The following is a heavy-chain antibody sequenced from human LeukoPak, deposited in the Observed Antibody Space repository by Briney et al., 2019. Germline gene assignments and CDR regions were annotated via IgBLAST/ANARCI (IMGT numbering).Heavy chain of an antibody. J-gene: IGHJ6*03. V-gene: IGHV4-61*09. D-gene: IGHD1-26*01. CDR3: ARAKKRSGRSRNFYLDV. Sequence: SVTLSLTCTVSDDPINSGVYYWNWIRQPAGKGLEWIGHIYTSGTTTNSNPSLKSRVAISLDTSKNHFSLKLSSVTAADTAVYYCARAKKRSGRSRNFYLDVWGKGTTVTVSS. CDR2: IYTSGTTT. CDR1: DDPINSGVYY.